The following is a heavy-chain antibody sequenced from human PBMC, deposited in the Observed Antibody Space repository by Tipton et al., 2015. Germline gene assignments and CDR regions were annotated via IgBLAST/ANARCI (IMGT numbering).Heavy chain of an antibody. CDR3: ARARGRHGGLFDS. CDR2: ISHSGNT. CDR1: GGSFSDYY. Sequence: TLSLTCTVSGGSFSDYYWVWIRQPPGKGLEWIGTISHSGNTFYSPSLKSRVTISADTSKNQFSLRLSSVTAADTAVYYCARARGRHGGLFDSWGQGTLVTISS. V-gene: IGHV4-38-2*02. D-gene: IGHD4-23*01. J-gene: IGHJ4*02.